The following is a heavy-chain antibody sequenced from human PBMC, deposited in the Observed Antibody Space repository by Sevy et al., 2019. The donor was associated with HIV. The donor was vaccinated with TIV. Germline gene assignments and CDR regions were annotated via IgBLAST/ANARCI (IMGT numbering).Heavy chain of an antibody. D-gene: IGHD3-9*01. CDR3: ATDQDWAFDN. J-gene: IGHJ4*02. Sequence: GGSLRLSCELSGSTFSGHHLNWVRQAPGKGLEWVAYIGSGFNIYYTHSVRGRFTISRDNAGNSLFLQMDGLRAEDTAVYYCATDQDWAFDNWGQGTLVTVSS. CDR2: IGSGFNI. CDR1: GSTFSGHH. V-gene: IGHV3-48*01.